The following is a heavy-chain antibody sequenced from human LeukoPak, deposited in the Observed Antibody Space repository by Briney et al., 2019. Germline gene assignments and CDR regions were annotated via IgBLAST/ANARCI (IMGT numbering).Heavy chain of an antibody. Sequence: PGGSLRLSCAASGFTFSSYAMHWVRQAPGKGLEWVAVISYDGSNKYYADSVKGRFTISRDNSKNTLYLQMNSLRAEDTAVYYCARGTAQLGELSLYRDVNWGQGTLVTVSS. D-gene: IGHD3-16*02. V-gene: IGHV3-30-3*01. CDR1: GFTFSSYA. CDR3: ARGTAQLGELSLYRDVN. J-gene: IGHJ4*02. CDR2: ISYDGSNK.